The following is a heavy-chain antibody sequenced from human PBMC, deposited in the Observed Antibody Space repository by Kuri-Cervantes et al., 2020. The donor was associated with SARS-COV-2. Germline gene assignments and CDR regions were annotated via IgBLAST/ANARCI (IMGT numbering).Heavy chain of an antibody. D-gene: IGHD3-3*01. CDR1: GFTFSDYY. V-gene: IGHV3-11*05. CDR3: ARELTRLRFVEWLVPIDALDI. Sequence: GGSLRLSGAASGFTFSDYYMSGIRQAPGKGLEWVSYIGSGSYTHYADSVKGRFTISRDNAKNSLYLQMNSLRAEDTAVYYCARELTRLRFVEWLVPIDALDIWGQGTTVTVSS. CDR2: IGSGSYT. J-gene: IGHJ3*02.